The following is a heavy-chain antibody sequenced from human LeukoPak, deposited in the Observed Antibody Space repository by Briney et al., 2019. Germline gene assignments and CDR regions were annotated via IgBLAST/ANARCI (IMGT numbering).Heavy chain of an antibody. V-gene: IGHV3-7*04. Sequence: PGGSLGLSCEASGFTFSSYWMTWVRQAPGRGLEWVANIQQSGGATHYVDSVKGRFTISRDNAKSSLYLQVSSLRVEDTAVYYCARDAYGSGSHDYWGQGTLVTVSS. J-gene: IGHJ4*02. D-gene: IGHD3-10*01. CDR1: GFTFSSYW. CDR2: IQQSGGAT. CDR3: ARDAYGSGSHDY.